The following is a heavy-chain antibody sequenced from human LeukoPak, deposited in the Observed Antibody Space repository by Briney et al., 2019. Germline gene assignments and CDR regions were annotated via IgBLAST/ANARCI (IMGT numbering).Heavy chain of an antibody. CDR2: ISGSGGST. J-gene: IGHJ4*02. Sequence: TGGSLRLSCAASGFTFSSYAMSWVRQAPGKGLEWVSAISGSGGSTYYADSVKRRFTISRDNSKNTLYLQMNSLRAEDPAVYYCAKDRIAVADFDYWGQGTLVTVSS. V-gene: IGHV3-23*01. CDR1: GFTFSSYA. D-gene: IGHD6-19*01. CDR3: AKDRIAVADFDY.